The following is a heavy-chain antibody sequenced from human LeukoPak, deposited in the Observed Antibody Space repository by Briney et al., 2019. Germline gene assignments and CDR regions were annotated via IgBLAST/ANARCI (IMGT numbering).Heavy chain of an antibody. J-gene: IGHJ4*02. V-gene: IGHV4-31*03. Sequence: SETLSLTCTVSGGSISSGGYYWSWIRQHPGKGLDWIGYIYYSGRTYYHPSLKSRVTITVDTSKNQFSLKLSSVTAADAAVYYCARAPGLNGDYFDYWGQGTLVTVSS. CDR1: GGSISSGGYY. D-gene: IGHD4-17*01. CDR2: IYYSGRT. CDR3: ARAPGLNGDYFDY.